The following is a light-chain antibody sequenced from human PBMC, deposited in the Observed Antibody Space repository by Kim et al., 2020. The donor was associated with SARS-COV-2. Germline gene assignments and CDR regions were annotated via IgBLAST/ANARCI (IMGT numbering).Light chain of an antibody. J-gene: IGKJ5*01. V-gene: IGKV3D-15*01. CDR3: QQYNDWPPIT. CDR1: QSVSTN. CDR2: GAS. Sequence: SPGERATLSCRASQSVSTNLAWYQQAPGQAPRLLIYGASKRVTDIPDRFSGSGSGTEFTLTISSLQSEDFAVYFCQQYNDWPPITFGQGTRLEIK.